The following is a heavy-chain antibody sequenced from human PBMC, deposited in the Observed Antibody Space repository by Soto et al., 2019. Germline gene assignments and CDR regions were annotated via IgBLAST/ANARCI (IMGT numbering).Heavy chain of an antibody. J-gene: IGHJ4*02. CDR1: GGTFSSYA. CDR3: ITTYSGTPARPYLDL. V-gene: IGHV1-69*13. Sequence: SVKVSCKASGGTFSSYAISWVRQAPGQGLEWMGGIIPIFGTANYAQKFQGRVTITADESTSTAYMELSSLRSEDTAVYYCITTYSGTPARPYLDLWGQGTPVTVSS. CDR2: IIPIFGTA. D-gene: IGHD1-26*01.